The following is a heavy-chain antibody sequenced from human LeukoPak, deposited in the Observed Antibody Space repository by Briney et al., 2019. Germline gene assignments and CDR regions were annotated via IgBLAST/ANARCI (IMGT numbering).Heavy chain of an antibody. J-gene: IGHJ4*02. CDR1: GFTFNSYD. Sequence: GVSLTLSCSASGFTFNSYDMSWVRQAPGKGLEWVSAISGSGGSTYYADSVKGRFTISRDNSKNTLYLQMNSLRAEDTAVYYCAKRIPTAGRTFDYWGQGTLVTVSS. CDR2: ISGSGGST. V-gene: IGHV3-23*01. CDR3: AKRIPTAGRTFDY. D-gene: IGHD6-13*01.